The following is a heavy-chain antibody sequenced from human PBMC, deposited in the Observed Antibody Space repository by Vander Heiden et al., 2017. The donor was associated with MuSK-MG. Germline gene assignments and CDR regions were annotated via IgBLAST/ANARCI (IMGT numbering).Heavy chain of an antibody. CDR3: ARDATTVIREYYFDY. CDR1: GGSVTSYY. D-gene: IGHD1-1*01. V-gene: IGHV4-59*02. CDR2: TYYSGST. Sequence: QVQLQESGPGLVKPSETLSLTCTVSGGSVTSYYWSWIRQPPGKGLEWIGYTYYSGSTNYNPSLKSRVTMSVDASKNQFSLKLSSVTAADTAVYYCARDATTVIREYYFDYWGQGTLVSVSS. J-gene: IGHJ4*02.